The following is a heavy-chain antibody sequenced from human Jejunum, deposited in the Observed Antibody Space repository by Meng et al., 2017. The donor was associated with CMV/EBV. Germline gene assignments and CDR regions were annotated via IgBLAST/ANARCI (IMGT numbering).Heavy chain of an antibody. CDR3: VKGLYATGWYAFDY. CDR1: GFIFDDYA. D-gene: IGHD6-19*01. Sequence: GFIFDDYAMHWVRQGPGRGLEWDSSINWSSGSIAYADSVEGRFTISRDNGKNSLYLQMDSLRAEDTALYYCVKGLYATGWYAFDYWGQGTAVTVSS. CDR2: INWSSGSI. V-gene: IGHV3-9*01. J-gene: IGHJ4*02.